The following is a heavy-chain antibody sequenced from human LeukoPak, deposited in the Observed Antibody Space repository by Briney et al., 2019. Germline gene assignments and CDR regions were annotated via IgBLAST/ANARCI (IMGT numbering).Heavy chain of an antibody. J-gene: IGHJ3*02. CDR1: GFTFSSYA. Sequence: PGRSLRLSCAASGFTFSSYAMPWVRQAPGKGLEWVAVISYDGSNKYYADSVKGRFTISRDNSKNTLYLQMNSLRAEDTAVYYCARDNGDYDSSGYDAFDIWGQGTMVTVSS. V-gene: IGHV3-30-3*01. CDR2: ISYDGSNK. D-gene: IGHD3-22*01. CDR3: ARDNGDYDSSGYDAFDI.